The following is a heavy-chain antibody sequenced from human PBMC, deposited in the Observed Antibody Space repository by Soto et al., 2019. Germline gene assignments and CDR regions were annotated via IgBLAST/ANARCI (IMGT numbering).Heavy chain of an antibody. J-gene: IGHJ5*02. CDR2: INTYNGNT. D-gene: IGHD3-10*01. CDR3: ARGVGSGTYYNQYNWFDP. CDR1: GYTFSNYC. Sequence: GGPVKVSCKASGYTFSNYCISWVRQAPGQGLEWMGWINTYNGNTNHAQKLQGRVTMTTDTSTSTAYMELRSLRSDDTAVYYCARGVGSGTYYNQYNWFDPWGQGTLVTVSS. V-gene: IGHV1-18*01.